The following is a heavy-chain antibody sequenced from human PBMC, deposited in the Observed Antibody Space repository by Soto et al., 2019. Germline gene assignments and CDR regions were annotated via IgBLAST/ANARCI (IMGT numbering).Heavy chain of an antibody. D-gene: IGHD2-15*01. CDR3: ARDRAPGYCSGGSCYRSSYFDY. CDR2: IIPIFGTA. Sequence: SVKVSCKASGGTFSSYAISWVRQAPGQGLEWMGGIIPIFGTANYAQKFQGRVTITADESTSTAYMELSSLRSEDTAVYYCARDRAPGYCSGGSCYRSSYFDYWGKGTRVPVSS. CDR1: GGTFSSYA. J-gene: IGHJ4*02. V-gene: IGHV1-69*13.